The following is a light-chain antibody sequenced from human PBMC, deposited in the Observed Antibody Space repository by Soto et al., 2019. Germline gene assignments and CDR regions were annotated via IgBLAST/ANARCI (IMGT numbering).Light chain of an antibody. CDR2: EVY. CDR3: SSYVGNNNLV. V-gene: IGLV2-8*01. J-gene: IGLJ3*02. Sequence: QSVLTQPASVSGSPGQSITISCTGTSSDVGGYNYVSWYQLHPGKAPKLMVYEVYKRPSGVPDRFSGSKSGKTASLTVSGLQADDEADYYCSSYVGNNNLVFGGGTQLTVL. CDR1: SSDVGGYNY.